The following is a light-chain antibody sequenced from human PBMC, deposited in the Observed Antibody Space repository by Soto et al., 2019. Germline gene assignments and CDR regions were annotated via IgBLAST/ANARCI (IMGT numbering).Light chain of an antibody. CDR3: QQYGSSPPGT. CDR1: QSVSSSY. Sequence: EIVLTQSPGTLSLSPGERATLSCRASQSVSSSYLAWYQQKPGQAPRLLIYGASGRATGIPDRFSGSVSGTDFTLTISRLEPEDFAVYYCQQYGSSPPGTFGQGTRLEIK. V-gene: IGKV3-20*01. CDR2: GAS. J-gene: IGKJ5*01.